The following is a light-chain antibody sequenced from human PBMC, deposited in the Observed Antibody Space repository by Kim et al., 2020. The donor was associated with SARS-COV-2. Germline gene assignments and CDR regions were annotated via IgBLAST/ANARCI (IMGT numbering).Light chain of an antibody. CDR2: DAA. V-gene: IGKV1-33*01. CDR1: HDIYTD. J-gene: IGKJ3*01. CDR3: QQYDTLPFT. Sequence: ASVGDIVSFTCQANHDIYTDLSWYQQRPGKAPRLRIHDAATLKPGVPSRFSGSGSGTRFTFTITNLHPEDMATYYCQQYDTLPFTFGPGTKVDIK.